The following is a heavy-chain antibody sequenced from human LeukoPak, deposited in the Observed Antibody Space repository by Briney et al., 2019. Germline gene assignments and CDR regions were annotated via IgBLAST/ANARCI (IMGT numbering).Heavy chain of an antibody. V-gene: IGHV3-21*01. CDR1: GFTFSSYS. J-gene: IGHJ3*01. CDR2: ISSGSSYI. CDR3: ASAQGRAVVTNDASDV. Sequence: PGGSLRLSCEASGFTFSSYSMTWVRQAPGKGLDWVSSISSGSSYIYYAESVKGRFTISRDNAKNSLYLQMNSLTVEDTALYYCASAQGRAVVTNDASDVWGQGTMVTVSA. D-gene: IGHD3-22*01.